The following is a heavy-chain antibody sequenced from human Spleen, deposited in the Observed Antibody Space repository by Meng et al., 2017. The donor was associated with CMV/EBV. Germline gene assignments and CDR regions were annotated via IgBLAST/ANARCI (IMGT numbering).Heavy chain of an antibody. Sequence: GGSLRLSCAASGFTFSTYEMKWVRQAPGKGLEWVSNIRSSGRTIYYADSAKGRFTVSRDNAKNSLYLQMNSLRAEDTAVYYCARDRDSIVAVSSVHHYYGMDVWGQGTTVTVSS. CDR2: IRSSGRTI. J-gene: IGHJ6*02. V-gene: IGHV3-48*03. CDR1: GFTFSTYE. CDR3: ARDRDSIVAVSSVHHYYGMDV. D-gene: IGHD3-22*01.